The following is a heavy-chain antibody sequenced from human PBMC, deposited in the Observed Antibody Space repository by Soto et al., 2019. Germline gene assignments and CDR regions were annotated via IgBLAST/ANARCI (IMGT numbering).Heavy chain of an antibody. CDR2: ISAYNGNT. D-gene: IGHD2-15*01. Sequence: ASVKVSCKASGYTFTSYGISWVRQAPGQGLEWMGWISAYNGNTNYAQKLQGGVTMTTDTSTSTAYMELRSLRSDDTAVYYCASDVLGYCSGGSCYSDYWGQGTLVTVSS. CDR1: GYTFTSYG. V-gene: IGHV1-18*01. J-gene: IGHJ4*02. CDR3: ASDVLGYCSGGSCYSDY.